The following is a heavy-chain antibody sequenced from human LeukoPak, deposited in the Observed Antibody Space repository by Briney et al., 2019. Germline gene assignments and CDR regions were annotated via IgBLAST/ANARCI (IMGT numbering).Heavy chain of an antibody. Sequence: ASVKVSCKASGYTFTGYYMHWVRQAPRQGLAWMGWINPNRGGTNYAQKFQGRATMTRDTSISTAYMELSRLRSDDTAVYYCARGEYVWQQLVTGGPPWFDPWGQGTLVTVSS. CDR3: ARGEYVWQQLVTGGPPWFDP. D-gene: IGHD6-13*01. CDR1: GYTFTGYY. V-gene: IGHV1-2*02. CDR2: INPNRGGT. J-gene: IGHJ5*02.